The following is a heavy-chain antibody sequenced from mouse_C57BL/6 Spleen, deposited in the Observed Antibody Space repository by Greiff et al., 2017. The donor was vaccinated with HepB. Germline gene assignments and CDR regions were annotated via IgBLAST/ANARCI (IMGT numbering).Heavy chain of an antibody. D-gene: IGHD2-1*01. CDR1: GFTFSDYG. CDR2: ISSGSSTI. J-gene: IGHJ4*01. Sequence: EVKLMESGGGLVKPGGSLKLSCAASGFTFSDYGMHWVRQAPEKGLEWVAYISSGSSTIYYADTVKGRFTISRDNAKNTLFLQMTSLRSEDTAMYYCARPGIYYGKEGYAMDYWGQGTSVTVSS. CDR3: ARPGIYYGKEGYAMDY. V-gene: IGHV5-17*01.